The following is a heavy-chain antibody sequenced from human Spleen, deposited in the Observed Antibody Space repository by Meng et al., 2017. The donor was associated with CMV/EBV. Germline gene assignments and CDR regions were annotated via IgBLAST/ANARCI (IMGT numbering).Heavy chain of an antibody. J-gene: IGHJ6*02. CDR1: GYTFTSYG. D-gene: IGHD3-3*01. CDR3: ARGRFWNGLRKTNYYYGMDV. Sequence: ASVKVSCKASGYTFTSYGISWVRQAPGQGLEWMGWISAYNGNTNYAQKLQGRVTMTTDTSTSTAYMELSSLRSEDTAVYYCARGRFWNGLRKTNYYYGMDVWGQGTTVTVSS. CDR2: ISAYNGNT. V-gene: IGHV1-18*01.